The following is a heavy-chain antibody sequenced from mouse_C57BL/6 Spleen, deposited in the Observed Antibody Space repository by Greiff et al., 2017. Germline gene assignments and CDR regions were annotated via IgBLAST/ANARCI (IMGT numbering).Heavy chain of an antibody. CDR1: GFSLSTFGMG. Sequence: QVTLKVSGPGILQPSQTLSLTCSFSGFSLSTFGMGVGRIRQPSGKGLEWLAHLWWDDDKYYNPAMKSRPPISKDTSKHQVFLKIADVDTADTATYYCARDYGNCEGYFDVWGTGTTVTVSS. CDR2: LWWDDDK. V-gene: IGHV8-8*01. J-gene: IGHJ1*03. CDR3: ARDYGNCEGYFDV. D-gene: IGHD2-1*01.